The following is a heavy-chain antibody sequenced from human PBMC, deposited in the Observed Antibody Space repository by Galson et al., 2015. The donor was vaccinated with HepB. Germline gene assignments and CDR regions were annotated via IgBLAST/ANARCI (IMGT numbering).Heavy chain of an antibody. V-gene: IGHV1-8*01. D-gene: IGHD1-26*01. CDR3: ARKRGSWGSPGYYYYYGMDV. J-gene: IGHJ6*02. CDR1: GYTFTSYD. Sequence: SVKVSCKASGYTFTSYDINWVRQATGQGLEWMGWMNPNSGNTGYAQKFQGRVTMTRNTSISTAYMELSSLRSEDTAVYYCARKRGSWGSPGYYYYYGMDVWGQGATVTVSS. CDR2: MNPNSGNT.